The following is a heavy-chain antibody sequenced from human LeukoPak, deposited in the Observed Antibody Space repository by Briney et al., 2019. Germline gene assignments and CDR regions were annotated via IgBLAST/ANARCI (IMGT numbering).Heavy chain of an antibody. V-gene: IGHV3-21*01. CDR2: VNTVSSYI. D-gene: IGHD3-22*01. CDR1: GFTFSDYS. J-gene: IGHJ4*02. CDR3: ARLRRNSDRSDFFYYYDH. Sequence: PGGSLRLSCAASGFTFSDYSMNWVRQAPGKGLEWVASVNTVSSYIYYADSMRGRSTISRDNAKNSLFLQMNSLRAEDTAVYYCARLRRNSDRSDFFYYYDHWGQGTLVTVSS.